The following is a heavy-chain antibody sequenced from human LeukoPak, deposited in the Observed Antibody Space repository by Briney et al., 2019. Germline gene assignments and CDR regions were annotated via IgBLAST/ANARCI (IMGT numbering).Heavy chain of an antibody. D-gene: IGHD3-3*01. V-gene: IGHV4-30-4*07. CDR1: GGSISSGVYS. CDR3: ARGLNNRKSGRRFDVFEI. Sequence: PSETLSLTCAVSGGSISSGVYSWSWVRQPPGKGLEWIGYIYYGGNTYYNPSLKSRVTISVDTSKNQFSLRLSSVTAADTAVYYCARGLNNRKSGRRFDVFEIWGQGTMVTVSS. CDR2: IYYGGNT. J-gene: IGHJ3*02.